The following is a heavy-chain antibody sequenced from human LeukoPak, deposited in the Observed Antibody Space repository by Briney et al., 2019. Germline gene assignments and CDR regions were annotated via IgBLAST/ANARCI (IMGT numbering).Heavy chain of an antibody. CDR2: ISYDGSNK. D-gene: IGHD4-17*01. Sequence: GRSLRLSCAASGFTFSSYAMHWVRQAPGKGLEWVAVISYDGSNKYYADSVKGRFTISRDNSKNTLYLQMNSLRAEDTAVYYCAKVVGRYTVILIDAFDIWGQGTMVTVSS. CDR3: AKVVGRYTVILIDAFDI. V-gene: IGHV3-30-3*01. J-gene: IGHJ3*02. CDR1: GFTFSSYA.